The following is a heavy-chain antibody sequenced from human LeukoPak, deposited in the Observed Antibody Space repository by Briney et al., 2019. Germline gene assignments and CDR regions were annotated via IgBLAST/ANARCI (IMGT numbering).Heavy chain of an antibody. Sequence: SQTLSLTCAISGDSVSSNSAAWNWIRQSPSRGLEWLGRTYYRSKWYNDYAVSVKSRITINSDTSKNQFSLQLNSVTPEDTAVYYCARAPDYRGRPLGFDYWGQGTLVTVSS. CDR3: ARAPDYRGRPLGFDY. J-gene: IGHJ4*02. V-gene: IGHV6-1*01. CDR1: GDSVSSNSAA. CDR2: TYYRSKWYN. D-gene: IGHD4-11*01.